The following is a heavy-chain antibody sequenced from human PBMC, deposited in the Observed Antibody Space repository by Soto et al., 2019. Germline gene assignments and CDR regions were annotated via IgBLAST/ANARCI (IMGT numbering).Heavy chain of an antibody. J-gene: IGHJ4*02. CDR3: VRNSYYSLDY. CDR2: IHHSGGT. Sequence: QVQLQESGPGLVKPSGTLSLTCAVSGDSISSHDWWSWVRQPPNKGLEWIAEIHHSGGTNYNPSLMSRATISVDNSKNQFSLKLISATAADTAVYYCVRNSYYSLDYWGQGTLVSVS. V-gene: IGHV4-4*02. CDR1: GDSISSHDW. D-gene: IGHD3-10*01.